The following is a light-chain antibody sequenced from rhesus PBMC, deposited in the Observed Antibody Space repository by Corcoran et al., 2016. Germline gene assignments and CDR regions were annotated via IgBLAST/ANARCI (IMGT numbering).Light chain of an antibody. CDR2: EGS. V-gene: IGKV2-78*01. CDR3: EQSLEIPFT. J-gene: IGKJ3*01. Sequence: IVMTQTPLSLSVTPGDPTSISCRSSQSLLHSDGFIYVYWYFQKPGQSPHLLLYEGSNRASGVPDRSTGSGSGTDFTLKISRVDAEDAGIYYCEQSLEIPFTFGPGTRLDIK. CDR1: QSLLHSDGFIY.